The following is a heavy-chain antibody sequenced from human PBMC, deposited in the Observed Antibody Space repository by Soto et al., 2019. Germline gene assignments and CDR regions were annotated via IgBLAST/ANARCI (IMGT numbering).Heavy chain of an antibody. Sequence: QLQLQESGPGLVKPSETLSLTCTVSGGSISTSSYYWGWIRQPPGKGLEWIGRIYYSGSTYYNPSLKSRVTISVATSKNQFTLKLSSVTAADTAVYYCARDYDSSGDYWGQGTLVTVSS. CDR3: ARDYDSSGDY. V-gene: IGHV4-39*01. CDR2: IYYSGST. D-gene: IGHD3-22*01. CDR1: GGSISTSSYY. J-gene: IGHJ4*02.